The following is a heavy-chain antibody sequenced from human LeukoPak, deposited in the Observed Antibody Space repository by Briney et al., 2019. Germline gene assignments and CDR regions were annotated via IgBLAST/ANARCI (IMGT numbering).Heavy chain of an antibody. CDR1: GYTFTSYG. CDR2: ISAYNGNT. D-gene: IGHD3-22*01. V-gene: IGHV1-18*01. J-gene: IGHJ4*02. Sequence: PVASVKVSCKASGYTFTSYGISWVRQAPGQGLEWMGWISAYNGNTNYAQKLQGRVTMTTDTSTSTAYMELRSLRSDDTAVYCCAGTYYYDSSGLNYWGQGTLVTVSS. CDR3: AGTYYYDSSGLNY.